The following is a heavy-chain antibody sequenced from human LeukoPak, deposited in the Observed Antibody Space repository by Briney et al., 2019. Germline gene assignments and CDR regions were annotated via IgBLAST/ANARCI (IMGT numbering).Heavy chain of an antibody. D-gene: IGHD6-19*01. J-gene: IGHJ4*02. V-gene: IGHV1-3*01. Sequence: GASVKVSCKASGYTFTNYAMHWVRQAPGQRLEWMAWINATNGNTKYSQKFQGRVTVTTDTSASTAYMELSSLRSEDTAIYYCAKPTSGGWSSFDYWGQGTLVTVSS. CDR3: AKPTSGGWSSFDY. CDR2: INATNGNT. CDR1: GYTFTNYA.